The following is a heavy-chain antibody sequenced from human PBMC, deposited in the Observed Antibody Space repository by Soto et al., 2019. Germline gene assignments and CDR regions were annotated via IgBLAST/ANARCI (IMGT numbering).Heavy chain of an antibody. D-gene: IGHD1-1*01. V-gene: IGHV4-59*01. J-gene: IGHJ6*02. CDR1: GGSISSYY. Sequence: PSETLSLTCTVSGGSISSYYWSWIRQPPGKGLEWIGYIYYSGSTNYNPSLKSRVTISVDTSKNQFSLKLSSVTAADTAVYYCARGTTTLGYYYYGMDVWGQGTTVTVSS. CDR3: ARGTTTLGYYYYGMDV. CDR2: IYYSGST.